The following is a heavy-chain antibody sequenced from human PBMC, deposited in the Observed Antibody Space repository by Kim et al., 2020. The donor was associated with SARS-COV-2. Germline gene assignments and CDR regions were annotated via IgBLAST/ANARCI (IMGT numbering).Heavy chain of an antibody. Sequence: SYNPSPKSRVPLPVDTSKNQFSLKLSSVTAADTAVYYCARVQNWFDPWGQGTLVTVSS. J-gene: IGHJ5*02. V-gene: IGHV4-39*07. CDR3: ARVQNWFDP.